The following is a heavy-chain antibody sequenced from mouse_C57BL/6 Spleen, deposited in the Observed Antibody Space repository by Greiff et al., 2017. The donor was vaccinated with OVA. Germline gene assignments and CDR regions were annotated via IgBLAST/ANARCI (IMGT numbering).Heavy chain of an antibody. J-gene: IGHJ4*01. CDR2: RRNKANDYTT. CDR3: ARDELGDYAMDY. V-gene: IGHV7-1*01. Sequence: EVMLVESGGGLVQSGRSLRLSCATSGFTFSDFYMEWVRQAPGKGLEWIAARRNKANDYTTEYSASLKGRFIVSRDTSQSILYLQMNALRAEDTAIYYCARDELGDYAMDYWGQGTSVTVSS. CDR1: GFTFSDFY.